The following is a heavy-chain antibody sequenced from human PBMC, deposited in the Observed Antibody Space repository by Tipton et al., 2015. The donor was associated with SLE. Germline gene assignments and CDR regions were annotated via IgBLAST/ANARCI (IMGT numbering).Heavy chain of an antibody. CDR3: AKGGAAAPDDAFDI. V-gene: IGHV3-23*01. Sequence: SLRLSCAASGFTFSSYAMHWVRQAPGKGLEWVSGISGSGGSTYYADSVKGRFTISRDNAKNSLYLQMNSLRAEDTAVYYCAKGGAAAPDDAFDIWGQGTMVTVSS. D-gene: IGHD6-13*01. CDR1: GFTFSSYA. CDR2: ISGSGGST. J-gene: IGHJ3*02.